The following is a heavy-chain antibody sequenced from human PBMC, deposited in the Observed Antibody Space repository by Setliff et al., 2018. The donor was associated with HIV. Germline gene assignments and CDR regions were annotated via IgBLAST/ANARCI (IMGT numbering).Heavy chain of an antibody. D-gene: IGHD7-27*01. CDR3: ARDLNWAFDY. Sequence: GGSLRLSCTASGFTFRDYSMNWVGQAPGKGLEWVSYLGKSNSRMTYAGSVKGRFTISGDNAKNTLSLQMNSLTSEDTAVYYCARDLNWAFDYWGQGILVTVSS. J-gene: IGHJ4*02. CDR1: GFTFRDYS. V-gene: IGHV3-48*01. CDR2: LGKSNSRM.